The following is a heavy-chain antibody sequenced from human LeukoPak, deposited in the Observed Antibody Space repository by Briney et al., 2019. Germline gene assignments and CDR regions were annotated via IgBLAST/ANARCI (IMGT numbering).Heavy chain of an antibody. Sequence: SETLSLTCAVYGGSFSGYYWSWIRQPPGKGLEWIGEINHSGSTNYNPSLKSRVTISVDTSKNQFSLKLSSVTAADTAVYYCATGDYGFWSGYYTGIGYWGQGTLVTVSS. D-gene: IGHD3-3*01. CDR2: INHSGST. CDR3: ATGDYGFWSGYYTGIGY. CDR1: GGSFSGYY. J-gene: IGHJ4*02. V-gene: IGHV4-34*01.